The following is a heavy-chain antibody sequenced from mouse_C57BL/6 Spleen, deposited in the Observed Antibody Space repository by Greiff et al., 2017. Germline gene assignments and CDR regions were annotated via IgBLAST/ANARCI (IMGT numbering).Heavy chain of an antibody. CDR2: INPNNGGT. Sequence: EVQLQQSGPELVKPGASVKISCKASGYTFTDYYMNWVKQSHGKSLEWIGDINPNNGGTSYNQKFKGKATLTVDKSSSTAYMELRSLTSEDSAVYYCARGNYGSSNWYFDVWGTGTTVTVSS. V-gene: IGHV1-26*01. D-gene: IGHD1-1*01. CDR1: GYTFTDYY. CDR3: ARGNYGSSNWYFDV. J-gene: IGHJ1*03.